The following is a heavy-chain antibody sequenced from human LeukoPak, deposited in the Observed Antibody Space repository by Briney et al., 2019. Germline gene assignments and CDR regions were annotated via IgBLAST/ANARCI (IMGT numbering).Heavy chain of an antibody. D-gene: IGHD2-15*01. Sequence: PGGSLRLSCAASGFSFSSYWMSWVRQAPGKGLEWVANIKQDGSEKYYVDSVKGRFTISRDNAKNSLYLQMNSLRAEDTAVYYCARRYCSGGSCYSAFDIWGQGTMVTVSS. J-gene: IGHJ3*02. V-gene: IGHV3-7*01. CDR3: ARRYCSGGSCYSAFDI. CDR2: IKQDGSEK. CDR1: GFSFSSYW.